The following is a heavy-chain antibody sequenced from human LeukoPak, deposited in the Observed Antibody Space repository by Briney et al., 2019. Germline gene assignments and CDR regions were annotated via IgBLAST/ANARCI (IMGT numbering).Heavy chain of an antibody. V-gene: IGHV4-61*01. CDR3: ARTIEVAGPLDY. J-gene: IGHJ4*02. Sequence: VKPSETLSLTCTVSGGSVSSDSHCWSWIRQTPGKGLEWIGWIYHTGSANYNPSLKSRVAISGDTSKNQFSLKVTSVTAADTAVYFCARTIEVAGPLDYWGQGTLVTVSS. CDR2: IYHTGSA. D-gene: IGHD6-19*01. CDR1: GGSVSSDSHC.